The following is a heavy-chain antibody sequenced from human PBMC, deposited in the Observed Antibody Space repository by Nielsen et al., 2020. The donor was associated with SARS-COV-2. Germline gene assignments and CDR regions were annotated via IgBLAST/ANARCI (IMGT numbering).Heavy chain of an antibody. J-gene: IGHJ6*02. CDR2: ISYDGSNK. Sequence: GESLKISCAASGFTFSSYAMHWVRQAPGKGLEWVAVISYDGSNKYYADSVKGRFTISRDNSKNTLYLQMNSLRAEDTAVYYCARHPVVVVPAAVSYYYYGMDVWGQGTTVTVSS. V-gene: IGHV3-30*04. CDR1: GFTFSSYA. CDR3: ARHPVVVVPAAVSYYYYGMDV. D-gene: IGHD2-2*01.